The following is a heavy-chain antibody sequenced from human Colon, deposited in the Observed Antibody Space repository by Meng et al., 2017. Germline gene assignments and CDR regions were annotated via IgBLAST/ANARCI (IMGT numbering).Heavy chain of an antibody. J-gene: IGHJ2*01. D-gene: IGHD3-16*01. V-gene: IGHV1-2*06. Sequence: QGQSGQSGVEVQKPGASVKVSCKASEYTSAGYYMHWVRQAPGQGLEWMGRINPNSGGANYAQKFQGRDTMTRDTSISTAYMELSRLRSDDTAVYYCAREGLVGDLRYFDLWGRGTLVTVSS. CDR2: INPNSGGA. CDR3: AREGLVGDLRYFDL. CDR1: EYTSAGYY.